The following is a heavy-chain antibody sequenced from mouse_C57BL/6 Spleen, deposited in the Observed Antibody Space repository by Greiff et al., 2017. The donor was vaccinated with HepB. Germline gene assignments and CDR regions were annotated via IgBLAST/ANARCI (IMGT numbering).Heavy chain of an antibody. CDR1: GFNIKDYY. D-gene: IGHD1-1*01. J-gene: IGHJ1*03. V-gene: IGHV14-2*01. Sequence: VQLQQSGAELVKPGASVKLSCTASGFNIKDYYMHWVKQRTEQGLEWIGRIDPEDGETKYAPKFQGKATITADPSSNTAYLQLSSLTSEYTAVYYCARGGITTVVDWYFDVWGTGTTVTVSS. CDR2: IDPEDGET. CDR3: ARGGITTVVDWYFDV.